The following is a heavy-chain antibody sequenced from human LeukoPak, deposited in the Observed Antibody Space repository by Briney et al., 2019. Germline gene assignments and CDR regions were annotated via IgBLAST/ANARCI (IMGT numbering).Heavy chain of an antibody. CDR3: SRAHSGYSRAWDDAFDI. J-gene: IGHJ3*02. CDR1: GFTFSRYE. V-gene: IGHV3-48*03. D-gene: IGHD6-19*01. Sequence: PGGSLRLSCAASGFTFSRYEMKWVRQAPGKGVEWVSYISSAASTIYYADSVKGLFTISRDNAKNSLYLQMNSLTAEDTAVYFCSRAHSGYSRAWDDAFDIWGQGTMVIVSS. CDR2: ISSAASTI.